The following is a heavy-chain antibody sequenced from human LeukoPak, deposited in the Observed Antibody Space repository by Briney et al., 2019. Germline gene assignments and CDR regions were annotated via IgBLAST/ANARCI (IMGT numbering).Heavy chain of an antibody. Sequence: SQTLSLTCAISGDSVSSNSAAWNWIRQSPSRGLEWLGRTYYRSKWYNDYAVSVKSRITINPDTSKNRFSLQLNSVTPEDTAVYYCARDSNGIRAVADWNWFDPWGQGTLVTVSS. V-gene: IGHV6-1*01. J-gene: IGHJ5*02. CDR2: TYYRSKWYN. CDR3: ARDSNGIRAVADWNWFDP. D-gene: IGHD6-19*01. CDR1: GDSVSSNSAA.